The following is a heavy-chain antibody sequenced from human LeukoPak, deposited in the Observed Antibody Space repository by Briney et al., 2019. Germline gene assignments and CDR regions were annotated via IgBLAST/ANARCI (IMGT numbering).Heavy chain of an antibody. Sequence: ASVKVSCKACGYTFTGYYMHWVRQAPGQGLEWMGWINPNSGGTNYAQKFQGRVTMTRDTSISTAYMELSRLRSEDTAVYYCARGNVVVQAAIAYSGEGSLVTVSS. CDR2: INPNSGGT. CDR3: ARGNVVVQAAIAY. D-gene: IGHD2-2*02. V-gene: IGHV1-2*02. CDR1: GYTFTGYY. J-gene: IGHJ4*02.